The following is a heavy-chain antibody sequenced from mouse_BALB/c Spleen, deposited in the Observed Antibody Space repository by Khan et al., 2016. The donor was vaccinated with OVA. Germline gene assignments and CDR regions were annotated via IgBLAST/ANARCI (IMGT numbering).Heavy chain of an antibody. CDR2: IYYSGTV. CDR1: GISITSGNYR. J-gene: IGHJ1*01. D-gene: IGHD1-1*01. V-gene: IGHV3-5*02. Sequence: EVQLQQSGPGLVKPSQTVSLTCTVTGISITSGNYRWSWIRQFPGNKLEWIGNIYYSGTVTYNPSLTSRTTITRDISKNTFFLEMNSLTAEATATYYCARDYGSLYWYFDVWGAGTTVTVSS. CDR3: ARDYGSLYWYFDV.